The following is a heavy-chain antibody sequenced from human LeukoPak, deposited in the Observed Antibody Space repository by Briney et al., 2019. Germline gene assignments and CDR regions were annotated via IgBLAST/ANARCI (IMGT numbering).Heavy chain of an antibody. CDR1: GGSISSYY. J-gene: IGHJ4*02. Sequence: SETLSLTCTVSGGSISSYYWSWIRQPPGKGLEWIGYVYYSGSTNYNPSLKSRVTTSVDTSKNQFSLKLSSVTAADTAVYYCARARWLQPFDSWGQGTLVTVSS. CDR2: VYYSGST. V-gene: IGHV4-59*01. D-gene: IGHD5-24*01. CDR3: ARARWLQPFDS.